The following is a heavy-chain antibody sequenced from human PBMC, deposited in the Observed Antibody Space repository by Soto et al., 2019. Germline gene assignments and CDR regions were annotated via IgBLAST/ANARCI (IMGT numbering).Heavy chain of an antibody. CDR2: IWYDGSNK. Sequence: QVQLVESGGGVVQPGRSLRLSCAASGFTFSSYGMHWVRQAPGKGLEWVAVIWYDGSNKYYADSVKGRFTISRDNSKNTLYLQMNSLRAEDTAVYYCARERPLRNPNTNWFDPWGQGTLVTVSS. J-gene: IGHJ5*02. V-gene: IGHV3-33*01. CDR1: GFTFSSYG. D-gene: IGHD6-25*01. CDR3: ARERPLRNPNTNWFDP.